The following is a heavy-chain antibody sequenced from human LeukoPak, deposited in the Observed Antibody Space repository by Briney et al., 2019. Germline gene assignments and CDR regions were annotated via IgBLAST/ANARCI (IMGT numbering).Heavy chain of an antibody. J-gene: IGHJ4*02. D-gene: IGHD3-22*01. Sequence: GGSLRLSCAASGFTFSSYSMNWVRQAPGKGLEWVSSISSSSSYIYYADSVKGRFTISRDNAKNSLYLQMNSLRAEDTAVYYCARDSTYYYDSSGYYPRGQGALVTVSS. V-gene: IGHV3-21*01. CDR3: ARDSTYYYDSSGYYP. CDR2: ISSSSSYI. CDR1: GFTFSSYS.